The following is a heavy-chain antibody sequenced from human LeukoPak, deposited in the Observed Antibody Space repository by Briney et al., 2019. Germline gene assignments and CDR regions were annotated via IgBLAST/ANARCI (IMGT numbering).Heavy chain of an antibody. V-gene: IGHV1-18*01. J-gene: IGHJ6*03. CDR1: GYTFTSYG. CDR2: ISAYNANT. CDR3: ARDAGSSWGNYYYYMDV. D-gene: IGHD6-13*01. Sequence: ASVKVSCKASGYTFTSYGISWVRQAHGQGLEWMGWISAYNANTNYPQKLQGRVTMTTDTSTSTAYMELRSLRSDDTAVYYCARDAGSSWGNYYYYMDVWGKGTTVTVSS.